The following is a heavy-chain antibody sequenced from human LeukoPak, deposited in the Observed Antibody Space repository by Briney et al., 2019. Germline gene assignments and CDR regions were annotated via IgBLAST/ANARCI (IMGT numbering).Heavy chain of an antibody. CDR3: ARGTYYDFWSGPDFYYYYYMDV. CDR2: IIPIFGTA. J-gene: IGHJ6*03. D-gene: IGHD3-3*01. CDR1: GYTFTSYY. V-gene: IGHV1-69*13. Sequence: ASVKVSCKASGYTFTSYYMHWVRQAPGQGLEWMGGIIPIFGTANYAQKFQGRVTITADESTSTAYMELSSLRSEDTAVYYCARGTYYDFWSGPDFYYYYYMDVWGKGTTVTVSS.